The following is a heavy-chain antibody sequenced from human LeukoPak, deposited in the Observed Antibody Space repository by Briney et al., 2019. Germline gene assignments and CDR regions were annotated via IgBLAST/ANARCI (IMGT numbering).Heavy chain of an antibody. CDR3: AKVKVGFGEMAYFDY. J-gene: IGHJ4*02. CDR2: INAGNGNT. Sequence: ASVKVSCKASGYTFTSYAMHWVRQAPGQRLEWMGWINAGNGNTKYSQKFQGRVTITSDTSASTAYMELSSLRSEDTAVYYCAKVKVGFGEMAYFDYWGQGTLVTVSS. D-gene: IGHD3-10*01. V-gene: IGHV1-3*01. CDR1: GYTFTSYA.